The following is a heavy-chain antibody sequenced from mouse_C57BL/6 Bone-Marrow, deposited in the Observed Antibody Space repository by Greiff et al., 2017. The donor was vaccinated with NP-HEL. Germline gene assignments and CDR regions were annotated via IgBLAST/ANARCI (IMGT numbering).Heavy chain of an antibody. Sequence: QVQLQQSGPELVKPGASVKISCKASGYSFTSYYIHWVKQRPGQGLEWIGWIYPGSGNTKYNEKFKGKATLTADTSSSTAYMQLSSLTSEDSAVYYCARLLRSYYYAMDYWGQGTSVTVSS. D-gene: IGHD1-1*01. J-gene: IGHJ4*01. CDR3: ARLLRSYYYAMDY. V-gene: IGHV1-66*01. CDR1: GYSFTSYY. CDR2: IYPGSGNT.